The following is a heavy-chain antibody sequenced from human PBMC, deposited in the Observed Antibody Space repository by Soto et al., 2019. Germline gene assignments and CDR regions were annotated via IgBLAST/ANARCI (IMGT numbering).Heavy chain of an antibody. CDR1: GGSISSYY. Sequence: SDTVSLTCTVSGGSISSYYWSWIRQPSGKGQEWIGYIYDSGSTNYNPSLRSRVTISVDTSKNQFSLKLSSVTPADTALYYCARGVGDHYDSSGYYYGGWHYFDCWGQGTLVTVSS. V-gene: IGHV4-59*01. J-gene: IGHJ4*02. D-gene: IGHD3-22*01. CDR3: ARGVGDHYDSSGYYYGGWHYFDC. CDR2: IYDSGST.